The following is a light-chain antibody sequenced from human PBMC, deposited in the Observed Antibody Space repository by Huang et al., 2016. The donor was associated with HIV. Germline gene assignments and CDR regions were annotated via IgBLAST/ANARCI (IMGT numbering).Light chain of an antibody. Sequence: EIVLTQSPATLSLSPGERATLSCGASQGFSSSYLAWDQQKPGLAPRLLIYDASSRATGIPDRFSGSGSGTDFTLTISRLEPEDFAVYYCQQYGSSPYTFGQGTKLEIK. J-gene: IGKJ2*01. CDR3: QQYGSSPYT. CDR2: DAS. V-gene: IGKV3D-20*01. CDR1: QGFSSSY.